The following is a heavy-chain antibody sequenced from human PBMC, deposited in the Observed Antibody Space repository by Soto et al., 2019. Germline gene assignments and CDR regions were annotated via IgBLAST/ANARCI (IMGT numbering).Heavy chain of an antibody. Sequence: EVQLVESGGGLVQPGGSLRLSCEASGFPLSSYWMSWIRQAPGKGLEWVANTRQDGGQSYLVDSVQGRFTISRDNAKNSVYLQMNSLRAEDTAAYYCVRDGSTGWHVDSCGQGTLVTVSS. CDR2: TRQDGGQS. CDR1: GFPLSSYW. J-gene: IGHJ4*02. D-gene: IGHD6-19*01. CDR3: VRDGSTGWHVDS. V-gene: IGHV3-7*01.